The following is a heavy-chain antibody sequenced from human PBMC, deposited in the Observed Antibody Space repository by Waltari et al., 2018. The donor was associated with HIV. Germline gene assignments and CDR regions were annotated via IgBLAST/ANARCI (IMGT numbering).Heavy chain of an antibody. Sequence: QVQLVQSGAEVKKPGSSVKVSCKASGGTFSSYAISWVRQAPGQGLEWIGRIIPILGIANYAQKFQGRVTITADKSTSTAYMELSSLRSEDTAVYYCAGSSNIRENGMDVWGQGTTVTVSS. CDR3: AGSSNIRENGMDV. J-gene: IGHJ6*02. CDR1: GGTFSSYA. D-gene: IGHD4-4*01. CDR2: IIPILGIA. V-gene: IGHV1-69*04.